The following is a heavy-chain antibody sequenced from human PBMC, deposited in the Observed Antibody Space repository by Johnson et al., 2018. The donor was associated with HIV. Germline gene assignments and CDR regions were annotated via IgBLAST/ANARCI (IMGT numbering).Heavy chain of an antibody. CDR2: ISSSGSTI. V-gene: IGHV3-11*04. Sequence: QVQLVESGGGLVKPGGSLRLSCAASGFTFSDNYMSWIRQAPGKGLEWVSYISSSGSTIYYADSVKGRFTISRDNSKNTLYLQMNSLRAEDTAVSYCARPLGTYGSGWGGGAFALWGQGTMVTVSS. D-gene: IGHD6-19*01. CDR1: GFTFSDNY. CDR3: ARPLGTYGSGWGGGAFAL. J-gene: IGHJ3*01.